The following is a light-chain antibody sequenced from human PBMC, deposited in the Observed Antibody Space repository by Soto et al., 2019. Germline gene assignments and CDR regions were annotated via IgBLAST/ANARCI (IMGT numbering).Light chain of an antibody. CDR1: SGHSSYA. CDR3: QTWGTGPVV. Sequence: QLVLTQSPSASASLGASVKLTCTLSSGHSSYAIAWHQQQPEKGPRYLMKLNSDGSHSKGDGIPDRFSGSSSGAERSLTISSLQSEDEADYYCQTWGTGPVVFGGGTQLTVL. V-gene: IGLV4-69*01. CDR2: LNSDGSH. J-gene: IGLJ3*02.